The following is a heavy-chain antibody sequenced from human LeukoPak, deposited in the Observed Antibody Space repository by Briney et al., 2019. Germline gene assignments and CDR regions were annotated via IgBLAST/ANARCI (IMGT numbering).Heavy chain of an antibody. D-gene: IGHD4-23*01. CDR1: GFTFSSYW. CDR2: IASDGSST. CDR3: ARGRPHGNDY. V-gene: IGHV3-74*01. Sequence: HPGGSLRLSCAASGFTFSSYWMNWVRRAPGKGLVWVSRIASDGSSTTYADSVKGRFSISRDNAKNTLYLRMNSLRVEDTAVYYCARGRPHGNDYWGQGTLVTVSS. J-gene: IGHJ4*02.